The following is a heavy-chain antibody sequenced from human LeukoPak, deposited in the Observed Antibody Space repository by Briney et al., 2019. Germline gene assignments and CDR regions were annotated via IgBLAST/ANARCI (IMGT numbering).Heavy chain of an antibody. CDR2: MNPNSGNT. D-gene: IGHD3-3*01. Sequence: ASVKVSCKASGYTFSSYDINWVRQATGQGLEWMGWMNPNSGNTGYTQKFQGRVTMTRNTSISTAYMELSSLRSEDTAVYYCASAGAWSGSFDYWGQGTLVTVSS. J-gene: IGHJ4*02. CDR3: ASAGAWSGSFDY. V-gene: IGHV1-8*01. CDR1: GYTFSSYD.